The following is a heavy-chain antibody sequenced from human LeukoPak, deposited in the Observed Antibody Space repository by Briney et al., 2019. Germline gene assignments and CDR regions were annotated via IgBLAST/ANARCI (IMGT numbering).Heavy chain of an antibody. V-gene: IGHV3-9*01. J-gene: IGHJ6*02. CDR3: AKDTAGYDFWSGYVYHGMDV. CDR1: GFTFSSYA. D-gene: IGHD3-3*01. CDR2: ISWNSGSI. Sequence: PGGSLRLSCAASGFTFSSYAMHWVRQAPGKGLEWVSGISWNSGSIGYADSVKGRFTISRDNAKNSLYLQMNSLRAEDTALYYCAKDTAGYDFWSGYVYHGMDVWGQGTTVTVSS.